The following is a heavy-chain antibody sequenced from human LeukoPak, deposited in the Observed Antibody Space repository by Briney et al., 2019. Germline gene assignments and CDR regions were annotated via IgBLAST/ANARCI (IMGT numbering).Heavy chain of an antibody. J-gene: IGHJ3*02. CDR1: GFTVSSNY. CDR2: IYSGGST. D-gene: IGHD5-12*01. V-gene: IGHV3-53*01. CDR3: ARDPRGCERAFDI. Sequence: PGGSLRLSCAASGFTVSSNYMSWVRQAPGKGLEWVSVIYSGGSTYSADSVKGRFTISRDNSKNTLYLQMNSLRAEDTAVYYCARDPRGCERAFDIWGQGTMVTVSS.